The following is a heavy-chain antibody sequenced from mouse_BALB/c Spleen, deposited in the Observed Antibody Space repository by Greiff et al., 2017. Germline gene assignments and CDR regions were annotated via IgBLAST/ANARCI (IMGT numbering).Heavy chain of an antibody. CDR1: GFSLSRYS. J-gene: IGHJ3*01. CDR2: IWGGGST. Sequence: VQLMESGPGLVAPSQSLSITCTVSGFSLSRYSVHWVRQPPGKGLEWLGMIWGGGSTDYNSALKSRLSISKDNSKSQVFLKMNSLQTDDTAMYYCATYGNYERPFAYWGQGTLVTVSA. CDR3: ATYGNYERPFAY. D-gene: IGHD2-1*01. V-gene: IGHV2-6-4*01.